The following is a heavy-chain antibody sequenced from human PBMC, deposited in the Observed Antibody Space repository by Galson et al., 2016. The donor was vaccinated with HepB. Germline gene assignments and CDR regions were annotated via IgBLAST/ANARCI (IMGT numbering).Heavy chain of an antibody. Sequence: SVKVSCKASGGTFSSFGYNWVRQTPGQGLEWMGGIVPIFDTANYAQKFQGRVTITADESTSTAFMELNSLRSEDTAVYFCARILGTSMINNFGMDVWGQGTTVTVSS. CDR3: ARILGTSMINNFGMDV. CDR1: GGTFSSFG. V-gene: IGHV1-69*13. D-gene: IGHD5-18*01. J-gene: IGHJ6*02. CDR2: IVPIFDTA.